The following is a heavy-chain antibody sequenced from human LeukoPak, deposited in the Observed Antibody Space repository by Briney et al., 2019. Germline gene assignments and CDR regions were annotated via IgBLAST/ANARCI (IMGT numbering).Heavy chain of an antibody. CDR3: ARHYYHALDV. CDR1: GFTFSSAW. D-gene: IGHD3-10*01. Sequence: GGSLRLSCAASGFTFSSAWMTWVRQAPGKGLEWVANVKVGGSEKYDVDSVKGRFTISRDNAKNSLFLQMNSLRVEDTAVYYCARHYYHALDVWGQGTTVTVSS. J-gene: IGHJ6*02. CDR2: VKVGGSEK. V-gene: IGHV3-7*01.